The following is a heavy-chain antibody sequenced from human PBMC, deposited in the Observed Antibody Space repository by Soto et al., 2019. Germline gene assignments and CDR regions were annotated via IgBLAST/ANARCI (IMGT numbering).Heavy chain of an antibody. CDR3: AKVGRIAAAGTWFDP. CDR1: SGSISGYF. J-gene: IGHJ5*02. V-gene: IGHV4-59*01. Sequence: SETLSLTCTVSSGSISGYFWSWIRQPPGKELELIAYIHYTGSSYYNPSLKSRVTISIDTSKNQFSLKLSSVSDADTAVYYCAKVGRIAAAGTWFDPWGQGTLVTVSS. CDR2: IHYTGSS. D-gene: IGHD6-13*01.